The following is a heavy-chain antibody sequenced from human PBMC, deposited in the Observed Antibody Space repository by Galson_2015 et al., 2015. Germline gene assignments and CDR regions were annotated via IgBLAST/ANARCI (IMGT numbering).Heavy chain of an antibody. V-gene: IGHV1-2*04. J-gene: IGHJ5*02. CDR3: ARSHGSGSYHNWFDP. CDR1: GYTFTGYY. CDR2: INPNSGGT. D-gene: IGHD3-10*01. Sequence: SVKVSCKASGYTFTGYYMHWVRQAPGQGLEWMGWINPNSGGTNYAQKFQGWVTMTRDTSISTAYMELSRLRSDDTAVYYCARSHGSGSYHNWFDPWGQGTLVTVSS.